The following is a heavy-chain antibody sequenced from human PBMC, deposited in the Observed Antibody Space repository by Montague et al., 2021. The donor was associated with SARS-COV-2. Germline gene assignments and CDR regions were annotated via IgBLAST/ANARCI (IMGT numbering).Heavy chain of an antibody. CDR2: IDTSGSP. J-gene: IGHJ4*02. CDR3: ARGGRRLYINGSLDY. D-gene: IGHD5-18*01. V-gene: IGHV4-4*07. CDR1: GASISSSY. Sequence: SETLSLTCTVSGASISSSYWSWIRQTAGKGLEWIGRIDTSGSPKYNPSLKTRVTMSLDTSKNQFSLKVNSVTVADTAMYFCARGGRRLYINGSLDYWGQGILVTVSS.